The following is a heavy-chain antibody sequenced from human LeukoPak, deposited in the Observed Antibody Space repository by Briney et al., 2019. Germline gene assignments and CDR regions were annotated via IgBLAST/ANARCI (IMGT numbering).Heavy chain of an antibody. Sequence: ASVKVSCKASGYTYTGYYMHWVRQAPGQGLEWMGWINPNSGGTNYAQKFQGRVTMTRDTSISTAYMELSRLRSDDTAVYYCARPGWGSYEGNWFDPWGQGTLVTVSS. V-gene: IGHV1-2*02. D-gene: IGHD1-26*01. CDR3: ARPGWGSYEGNWFDP. J-gene: IGHJ5*02. CDR1: GYTYTGYY. CDR2: INPNSGGT.